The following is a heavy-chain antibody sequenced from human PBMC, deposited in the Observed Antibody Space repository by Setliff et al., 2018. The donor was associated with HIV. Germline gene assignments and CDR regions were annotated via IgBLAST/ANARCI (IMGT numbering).Heavy chain of an antibody. CDR3: ARPYDSLYG. Sequence: SETLSLTCTISGGSISLHYWSWIRQSPGKGLEWIGSIYYRGATYYNPTLQSRVTISADTSKNQFYLKLTSVTAADTAIYYCARPYDSLYGWGQGVLVTVSS. V-gene: IGHV4-59*04. CDR2: IYYRGAT. J-gene: IGHJ4*02. CDR1: GGSISLHY. D-gene: IGHD3-22*01.